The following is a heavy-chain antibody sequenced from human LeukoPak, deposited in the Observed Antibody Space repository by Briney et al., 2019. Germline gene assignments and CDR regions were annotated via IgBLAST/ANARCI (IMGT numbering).Heavy chain of an antibody. Sequence: PGGPLRLSCAASGFNFSSHWMSWARQAPGKGLEWVVNIKQEGREKYYVDTVKGRFTISKDYAKISLYLQMNSLRDEDTAVYYCARYQKKAFAGWGQGTMVTVSS. V-gene: IGHV3-7*04. CDR3: ARYQKKAFAG. J-gene: IGHJ3*01. CDR2: IKQEGREK. CDR1: GFNFSSHW. D-gene: IGHD3-10*01.